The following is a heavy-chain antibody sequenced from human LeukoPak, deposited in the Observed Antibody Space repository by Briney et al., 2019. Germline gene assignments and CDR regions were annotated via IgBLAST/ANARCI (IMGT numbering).Heavy chain of an antibody. Sequence: SETLSLTCAVSGGSISSGGYSWSWIRQPPGKGLEWIGYIYHSGSTYYNPSLKSRVTISVDTSKNQFSLKLSSVTAADTAVYYCARGHYDSSGYFVYYFDYWGQGTLVTVSS. CDR2: IYHSGST. CDR1: GGSISSGGYS. CDR3: ARGHYDSSGYFVYYFDY. V-gene: IGHV4-30-2*01. J-gene: IGHJ4*02. D-gene: IGHD3-22*01.